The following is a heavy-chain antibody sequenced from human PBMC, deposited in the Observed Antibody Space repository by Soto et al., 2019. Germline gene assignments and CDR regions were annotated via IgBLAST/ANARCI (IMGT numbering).Heavy chain of an antibody. V-gene: IGHV3-30*18. CDR3: EKVMGVRGVTSGADY. CDR1: GFTFSSFG. CDR2: ISYDGSNK. J-gene: IGHJ4*02. Sequence: QVQLVDSGGGVVQPGRSLRLSCAASGFTFSSFGMHWVRQAPAKGLEWVAVISYDGSNKYYADSVKGRFTISRDNSKNTLYLQMNSLRAEDTAMYYCEKVMGVRGVTSGADYWGQGTLVTVSS. D-gene: IGHD3-10*01.